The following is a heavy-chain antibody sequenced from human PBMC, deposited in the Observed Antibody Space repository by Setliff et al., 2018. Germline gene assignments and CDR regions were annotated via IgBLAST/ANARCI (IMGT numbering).Heavy chain of an antibody. CDR3: ARDSRGLVPAAIEGSYYNYGMDV. Sequence: SVKVSCKASGGTFSSYAISWVRQAPGQGLEWMGGIIPIFGTANYAQKFQGRGTITADESTSTAYMELSSLRSEDQAVYYGARDSRGLVPAAIEGSYYNYGMDVWGQGTTVTVSS. CDR1: GGTFSSYA. J-gene: IGHJ6*02. V-gene: IGHV1-69*13. D-gene: IGHD2-2*02. CDR2: IIPIFGTA.